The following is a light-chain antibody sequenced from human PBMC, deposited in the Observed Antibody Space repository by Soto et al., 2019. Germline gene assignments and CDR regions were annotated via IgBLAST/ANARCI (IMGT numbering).Light chain of an antibody. CDR3: SSYAGSKNLV. Sequence: QSVLTQPPSASGSPGQSVTISCTGTSSDVGGYYSVSWYQQHPGKAPKLIIYEVSKRPSGVPDRFSASKSDNTASLTVSGLQAEDEADYYCSSYAGSKNLVFGGGTKVTVL. J-gene: IGLJ2*01. CDR2: EVS. CDR1: SSDVGGYYS. V-gene: IGLV2-8*01.